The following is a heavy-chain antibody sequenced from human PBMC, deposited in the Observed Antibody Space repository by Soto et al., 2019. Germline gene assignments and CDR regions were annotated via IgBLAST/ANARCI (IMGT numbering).Heavy chain of an antibody. D-gene: IGHD3-10*01. CDR3: ARDSANMVRGENRLDY. Sequence: QVQLVQSGAEVKKPGASVKVSCKASGYTFTSYGISWVRQAPGQGLEWMGWISAYNGNTNYAQKRQGRVTMTTDTSTSTAYMELRSLRSDDTAVYYCARDSANMVRGENRLDYWGQGTLVTVSS. J-gene: IGHJ4*02. V-gene: IGHV1-18*01. CDR1: GYTFTSYG. CDR2: ISAYNGNT.